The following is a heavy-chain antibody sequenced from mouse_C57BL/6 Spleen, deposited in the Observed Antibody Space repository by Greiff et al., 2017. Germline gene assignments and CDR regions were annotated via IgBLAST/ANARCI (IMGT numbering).Heavy chain of an antibody. CDR2: IYPRSGNT. CDR3: ARGGSSYDYAMDY. CDR1: GYTFTSYG. V-gene: IGHV1-81*01. D-gene: IGHD1-1*01. J-gene: IGHJ4*01. Sequence: VQLQQSGAELARPGASVKLSCKASGYTFTSYGISWVKQRTGQGLEWIGEIYPRSGNTYYNEKFKGKATLTADKSSSSAYMELRSLTSEDSAVYFCARGGSSYDYAMDYWGQGTSVTVSS.